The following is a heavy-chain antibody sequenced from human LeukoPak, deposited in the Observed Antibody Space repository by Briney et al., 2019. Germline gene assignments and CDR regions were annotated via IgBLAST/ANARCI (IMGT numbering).Heavy chain of an antibody. D-gene: IGHD7-27*01. CDR1: GGSISSGSYY. Sequence: PSQTLFLTCTVSGGSISSGSYYWSWIRQPAGKGLEWIGRIYTSGSTNYNPSLKSRVTISVDTSKNQFSLKLSSVTAADTAVYYCARDTPLTGDPFDYWGQGTLVTVSS. CDR3: ARDTPLTGDPFDY. V-gene: IGHV4-61*02. J-gene: IGHJ4*02. CDR2: IYTSGST.